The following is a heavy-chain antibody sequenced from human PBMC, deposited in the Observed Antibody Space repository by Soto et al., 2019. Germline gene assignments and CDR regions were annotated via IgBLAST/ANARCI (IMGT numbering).Heavy chain of an antibody. CDR3: ARNVLQDFWSGHRGGVSWFHP. D-gene: IGHD3-3*01. Sequence: QVQLVQSGAEVKKPGSSVKVSCKASGGTFSSYAISWVRQAPGQGLEWMGGIIPIFGTANYAQKFQGRVTITADKSTSTAYMEMSSLKTEETAVDYRARNVLQDFWSGHRGGVSWFHPWGQGTLVTVSS. V-gene: IGHV1-69*06. CDR2: IIPIFGTA. J-gene: IGHJ5*02. CDR1: GGTFSSYA.